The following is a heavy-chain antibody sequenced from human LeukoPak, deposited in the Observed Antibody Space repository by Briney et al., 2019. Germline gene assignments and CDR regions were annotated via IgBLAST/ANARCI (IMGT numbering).Heavy chain of an antibody. Sequence: GGSLRLSCAASGFTFSSYSMNWVRQAPGKGLEWVSAISSSSSYIYYADSVKGRLTISRDNAKNSLYLQMNSLRAEDTAVYYCAREQGQQVAPIWGQGTLVTVSS. CDR2: ISSSSSYI. CDR3: AREQGQQVAPI. D-gene: IGHD6-13*01. CDR1: GFTFSSYS. J-gene: IGHJ4*02. V-gene: IGHV3-21*01.